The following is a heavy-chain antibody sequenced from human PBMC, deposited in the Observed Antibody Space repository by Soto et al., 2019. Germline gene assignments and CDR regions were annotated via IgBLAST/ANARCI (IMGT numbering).Heavy chain of an antibody. J-gene: IGHJ2*01. V-gene: IGHV4-31*03. Sequence: QVQLQESGPGLVKPSQTLSLTCTVSGGSISSGGYYWSWIRQHPGKGLEWIGYIYYSGSTYYNPSLKRRVTISVDTSKNQFSLKLSSVTAADTAVYYCAREKPPEVSGNCVDLWGRGTLVTVSS. CDR3: AREKPPEVSGNCVDL. CDR2: IYYSGST. CDR1: GGSISSGGYY. D-gene: IGHD2-21*01.